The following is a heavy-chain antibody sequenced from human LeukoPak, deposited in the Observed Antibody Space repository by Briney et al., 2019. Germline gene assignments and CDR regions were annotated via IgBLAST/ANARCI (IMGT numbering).Heavy chain of an antibody. V-gene: IGHV3-23*01. CDR3: ARVRGANDYDSSGYPDYYYYYMDV. CDR1: GFTFSSYG. J-gene: IGHJ6*03. D-gene: IGHD3-22*01. Sequence: GGSLRLSCAASGFTFSSYGMSWVRQAPGKGLEWASAINGSGGSTYYADSVKGRFTISRDNAKNSLYLQMNTLRAEDTAVYYCARVRGANDYDSSGYPDYYYYYMDVWGKGTTVTVSS. CDR2: INGSGGST.